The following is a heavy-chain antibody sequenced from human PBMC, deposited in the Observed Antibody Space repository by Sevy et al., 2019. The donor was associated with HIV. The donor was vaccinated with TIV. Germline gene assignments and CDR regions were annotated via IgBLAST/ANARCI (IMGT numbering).Heavy chain of an antibody. J-gene: IGHJ4*02. D-gene: IGHD3-22*01. Sequence: GGSLRLSCAASGFTFSSYWMSWVRQAPGKGLEWVANIKQDGSEKYYVDSVKGRFTISRDNAKNSLYLQMNSLRAEDTAGYYCARDLALGSGYYDGYFDYWGQGTLVTVSS. V-gene: IGHV3-7*01. CDR3: ARDLALGSGYYDGYFDY. CDR1: GFTFSSYW. CDR2: IKQDGSEK.